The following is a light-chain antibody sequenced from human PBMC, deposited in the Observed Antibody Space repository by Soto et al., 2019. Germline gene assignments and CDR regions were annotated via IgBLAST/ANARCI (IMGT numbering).Light chain of an antibody. CDR2: QVT. CDR1: SSDIGGYYY. Sequence: QSVLTQPASVSGSPGQSITISCTGTSSDIGGYYYVSWYQHHPGKAPKLLIYQVTNRPSRVSNRSSGSKSGNTASLTISGLQADDEADYYCTSYSSSDICYVFGTGTKVTVL. J-gene: IGLJ1*01. V-gene: IGLV2-14*01. CDR3: TSYSSSDICYV.